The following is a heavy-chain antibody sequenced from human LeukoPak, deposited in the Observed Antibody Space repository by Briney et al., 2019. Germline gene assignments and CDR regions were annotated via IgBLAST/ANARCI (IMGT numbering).Heavy chain of an antibody. Sequence: PGGSLRLSCAASGITFSRSWMSWVRQMPGKGLEWMGILYSGDSDTTYSPSFQGQVTISADKSISTAYLQWSSLKASDTAMYYCARRRTGLSFDYWGQGTLVTVSS. CDR1: GITFSRSW. V-gene: IGHV5-51*01. J-gene: IGHJ4*02. CDR2: LYSGDSDT. CDR3: ARRRTGLSFDY. D-gene: IGHD3-10*01.